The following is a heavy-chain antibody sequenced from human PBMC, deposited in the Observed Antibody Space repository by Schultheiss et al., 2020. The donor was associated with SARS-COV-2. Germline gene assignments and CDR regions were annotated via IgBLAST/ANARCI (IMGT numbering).Heavy chain of an antibody. J-gene: IGHJ2*01. Sequence: ASVKVSCKASGGTFSSYAISWVRQAPGQGLEWMGWISAYNGNTNYAQKFQGRVTITRDTSASTAYMELSSLRSEDTAVYYCAREGSPAATSWYFDLWGRGTLVTVSS. CDR3: AREGSPAATSWYFDL. V-gene: IGHV1-18*01. CDR1: GGTFSSYA. D-gene: IGHD2-2*01. CDR2: ISAYNGNT.